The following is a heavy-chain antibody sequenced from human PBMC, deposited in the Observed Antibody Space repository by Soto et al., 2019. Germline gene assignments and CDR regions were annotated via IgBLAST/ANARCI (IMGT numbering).Heavy chain of an antibody. CDR1: GGSISTYY. D-gene: IGHD4-17*01. V-gene: IGHV4-59*12. J-gene: IGHJ4*02. CDR3: ARHTLTVRSGFDN. CDR2: THYSGNT. Sequence: QVQLQESGPGLVKPSETLSLTCTVSGGSISTYYWDWLRQSPEKGLEWIGYTHYSGNTNYHPSLRGRVTISLGTSRNQFSLILSAVTAADTAIYYCARHTLTVRSGFDNWGQGALVTVSS.